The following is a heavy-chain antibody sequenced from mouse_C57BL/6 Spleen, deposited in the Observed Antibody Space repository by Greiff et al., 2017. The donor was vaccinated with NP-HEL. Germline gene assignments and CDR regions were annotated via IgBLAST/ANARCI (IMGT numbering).Heavy chain of an antibody. V-gene: IGHV1-80*01. J-gene: IGHJ3*01. CDR2: IYPGDGDT. CDR3: ARQYSNYGGAWFAY. Sequence: QVQLQQSGAELVKPGASVKISCKASGYAFSSYWMNWVKQRPGKGLEWIGQIYPGDGDTNYNGKFKGKATLTADQSSSTAYMQLSSLTSEDSAVYFFARQYSNYGGAWFAYWGQGTLVTVSA. D-gene: IGHD2-5*01. CDR1: GYAFSSYW.